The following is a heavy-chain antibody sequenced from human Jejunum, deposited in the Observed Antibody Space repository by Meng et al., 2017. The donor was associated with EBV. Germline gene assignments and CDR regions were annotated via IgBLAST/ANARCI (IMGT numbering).Heavy chain of an antibody. D-gene: IGHD7-27*01. CDR1: GGSISGGGYY. CDR3: ARDESLSGINWFGP. Sequence: QVQLQESGPGLVKPSQSLSLTCAASGGSISGGGYYWSWIRQSPGKGLEWIGYIHYTGITYYNPSLKSRVDILVDTSKNQFSLNLSSVTAADTAVYFCARDESLSGINWFGPWGQGTLVTVSS. J-gene: IGHJ5*02. V-gene: IGHV4-31*11. CDR2: IHYTGIT.